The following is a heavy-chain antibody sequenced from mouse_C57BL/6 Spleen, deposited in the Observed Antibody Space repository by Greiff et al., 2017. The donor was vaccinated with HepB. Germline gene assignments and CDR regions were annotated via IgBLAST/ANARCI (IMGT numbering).Heavy chain of an antibody. V-gene: IGHV1-19*01. D-gene: IGHD2-5*01. Sequence: VQLKESGPVLVKPGASVKMSCKASGYTFTDYYMNWVKQSHGKSLEWIGVINPYNGGTSYNQKFKGKATLTVDKSSSTAYMELNSLTSEDSAVYYCARESSNYWFAYWGQGTLVTVSA. CDR1: GYTFTDYY. CDR3: ARESSNYWFAY. J-gene: IGHJ3*01. CDR2: INPYNGGT.